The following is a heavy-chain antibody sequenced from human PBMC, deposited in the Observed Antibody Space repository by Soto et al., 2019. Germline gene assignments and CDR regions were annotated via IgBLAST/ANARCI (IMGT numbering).Heavy chain of an antibody. CDR2: LTGSSSNI. J-gene: IGHJ4*02. V-gene: IGHV3-23*01. CDR1: GFSFRNYA. D-gene: IGHD3-10*01. CDR3: ANGRATYGLLTHDY. Sequence: GGSLRLSCAASGFSFRNYAMSWVRRAPGKGLEWISTLTGSSSNIYYADSVKGRFAISRDNSRNTLYLQMNSLTAEDTAVYYCANGRATYGLLTHDYWGQGTPGHRLL.